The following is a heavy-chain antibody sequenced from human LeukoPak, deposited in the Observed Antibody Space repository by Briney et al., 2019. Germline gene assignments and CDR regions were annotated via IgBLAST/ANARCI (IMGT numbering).Heavy chain of an antibody. J-gene: IGHJ4*02. CDR3: ARDGEAVAYFPTPSFDY. Sequence: ASVKVSCKASGFTFSNYDINWVRQAPGQGLEWMGWLNPKSGDTGYAQKFQGRVAMTRNTSITTAYMEVSSLTSEDTAVYYCARDGEAVAYFPTPSFDYWGQGTLVTVSS. D-gene: IGHD6-19*01. CDR1: GFTFSNYD. V-gene: IGHV1-8*01. CDR2: LNPKSGDT.